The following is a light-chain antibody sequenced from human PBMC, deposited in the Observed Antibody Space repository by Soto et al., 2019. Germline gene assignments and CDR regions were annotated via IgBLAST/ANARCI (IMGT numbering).Light chain of an antibody. CDR1: QGIRSW. Sequence: DIQMTQSPSSVSASVGDRVTITCRASQGIRSWLAWYQQRPGKAPKLLISAASSLQRAVPSRFRGSGSGTDFTLTISSLQPDDFATYYCQQSDTFPATFGGGTKVEIK. J-gene: IGKJ4*01. V-gene: IGKV1D-12*01. CDR2: AAS. CDR3: QQSDTFPAT.